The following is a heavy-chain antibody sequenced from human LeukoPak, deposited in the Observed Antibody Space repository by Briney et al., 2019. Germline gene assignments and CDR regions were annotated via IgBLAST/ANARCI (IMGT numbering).Heavy chain of an antibody. CDR1: GGSISSSSYY. CDR3: ARGGWQEWSNWFYP. Sequence: SETLSLTCTVSGGSISSSSYYWGWIRQPPGKGLEWIGSIYYSGSTYSTPSLTSRVSISVDTSKNQCSLKLSSVTAADTAVYYCARGGWQEWSNWFYPCGQGTLFTVSS. CDR2: IYYSGST. J-gene: IGHJ5*02. V-gene: IGHV4-39*01. D-gene: IGHD2-8*01.